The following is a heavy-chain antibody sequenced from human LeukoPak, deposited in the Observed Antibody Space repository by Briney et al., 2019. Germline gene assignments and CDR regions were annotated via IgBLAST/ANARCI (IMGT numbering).Heavy chain of an antibody. J-gene: IGHJ4*02. CDR2: ISAYNGNT. CDR3: AREAPRYYDSSGYLSDFDY. CDR1: GYTFTSYG. V-gene: IGHV1-18*01. D-gene: IGHD3-22*01. Sequence: ASVKVSCKASGYTFTSYGISWVRQAPGQGLEWMGWISAYNGNTNYAHKLQGRVTMTTDTSTSTAYMELRSLRSDDTAVYYCAREAPRYYDSSGYLSDFDYWGQGTLVTVSS.